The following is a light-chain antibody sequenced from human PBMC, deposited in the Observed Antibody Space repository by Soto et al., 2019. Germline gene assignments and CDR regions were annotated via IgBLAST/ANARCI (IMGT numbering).Light chain of an antibody. CDR3: HQRHNWLT. V-gene: IGKV3D-20*02. CDR2: GAS. Sequence: EIVLMQSPGTLSLSPVERATLSGMASQSVSSSYLAWYQQKPGQAPRLLIYGASNRATGIPARFSGSGSGTDFTLTISSLEPEDSAVYYCHQRHNWLTFGGGTKVDIK. J-gene: IGKJ4*01. CDR1: QSVSSSY.